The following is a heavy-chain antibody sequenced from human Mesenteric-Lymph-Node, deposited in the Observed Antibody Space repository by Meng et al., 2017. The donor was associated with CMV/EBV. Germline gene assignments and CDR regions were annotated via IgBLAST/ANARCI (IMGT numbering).Heavy chain of an antibody. CDR3: ARDRRYCSSTSCYRRESYYYYGVDV. CDR1: GFAFRSHA. J-gene: IGHJ6*02. D-gene: IGHD2-2*02. V-gene: IGHV3-48*04. CDR2: ISSSSSTI. Sequence: GESLKISCEASGFAFRSHAMHWVRQAPGKGLEWVSYISSSSSTIYYADSVKGRFTISRDNAKNSLYLQMNSLRAEDTAVYYCARDRRYCSSTSCYRRESYYYYGVDVWGQGTTVTVSS.